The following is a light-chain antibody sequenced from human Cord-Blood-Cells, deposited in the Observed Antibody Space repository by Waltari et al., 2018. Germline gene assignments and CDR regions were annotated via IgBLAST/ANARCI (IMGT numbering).Light chain of an antibody. J-gene: IGKJ3*01. Sequence: EIVLTQSPATLSWSPGERATLSFRASQIVSSYLAGYQQKPGQAPRLLIYDASNRATGIPARFSGSGSGTDFTLPISSLEPEDFAVYYCQQRSNWGIFTFGPGTKVDIK. CDR3: QQRSNWGIFT. CDR1: QIVSSY. V-gene: IGKV3-11*01. CDR2: DAS.